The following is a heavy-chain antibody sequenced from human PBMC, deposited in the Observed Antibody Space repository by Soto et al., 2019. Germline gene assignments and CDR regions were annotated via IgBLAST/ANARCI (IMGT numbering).Heavy chain of an antibody. CDR3: AKDHASSGWGHYYFDY. Sequence: EVQLLESGGGLVQPGGSLRLSCAASGFTFSSYGMSWVRQRPGTGLEWVSAISGTGGNTYNADSVRGRFTVSRDNTKNPQYLQMNSLRAEDTAVYYCAKDHASSGWGHYYFDYWGQGTLVTVSS. CDR1: GFTFSSYG. V-gene: IGHV3-23*01. CDR2: ISGTGGNT. J-gene: IGHJ4*02. D-gene: IGHD6-19*01.